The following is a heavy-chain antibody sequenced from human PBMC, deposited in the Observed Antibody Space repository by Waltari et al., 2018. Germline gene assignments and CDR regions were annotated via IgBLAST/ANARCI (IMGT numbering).Heavy chain of an antibody. Sequence: QVQLVESGGGVVQPGRSLRLSCAVSGFTFSSYAMHWVRQAPGKGLEWVAVISYDGSNKYYADSVKGRFTISRDNSKNTLYLQMNSLRAEDTAVYYCARDRSSGYFDAFDIWGQGTMVTVSS. D-gene: IGHD3-22*01. J-gene: IGHJ3*02. V-gene: IGHV3-30-3*01. CDR1: GFTFSSYA. CDR2: ISYDGSNK. CDR3: ARDRSSGYFDAFDI.